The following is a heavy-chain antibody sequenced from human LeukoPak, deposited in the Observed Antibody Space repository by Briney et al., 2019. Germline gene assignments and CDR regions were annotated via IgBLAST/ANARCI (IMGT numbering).Heavy chain of an antibody. Sequence: GGSLRLSCAASGFSFSNYAMSWVRQAPARGPEWVSSISGGGETFYADSVKGRFTLSRDDSRNTVYLQLNNLRVEDMAIYYCAKANWVSNADAVWWGRGTQVTVSS. CDR2: ISGGGET. CDR3: AKANWVSNADAVW. J-gene: IGHJ4*02. D-gene: IGHD1-1*01. CDR1: GFSFSNYA. V-gene: IGHV3-23*01.